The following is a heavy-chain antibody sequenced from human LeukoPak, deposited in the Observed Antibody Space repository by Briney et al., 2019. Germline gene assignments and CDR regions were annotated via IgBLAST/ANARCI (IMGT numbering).Heavy chain of an antibody. CDR2: IWYDGSNK. D-gene: IGHD2-8*01. Sequence: GGSLRLSCAASGFTFSSYGMHWVRQAPGKGLEWVAVIWYDGSNKYYADSVKGRFTISRDNSKNTLYLQMNSLRAEDTAVYYCARAGYCTNGVCLSNWFDPWGQGTLVTVSS. V-gene: IGHV3-33*01. J-gene: IGHJ5*02. CDR1: GFTFSSYG. CDR3: ARAGYCTNGVCLSNWFDP.